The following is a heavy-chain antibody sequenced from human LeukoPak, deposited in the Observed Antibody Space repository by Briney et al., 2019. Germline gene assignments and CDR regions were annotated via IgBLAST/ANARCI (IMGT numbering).Heavy chain of an antibody. V-gene: IGHV3-11*06. D-gene: IGHD6-6*01. CDR2: ISGSGHDI. CDR1: GFTFSDSY. J-gene: IGHJ5*01. Sequence: GGSLRLSCAASGFTFSDSYMTWVRQAPGKGVEWVAYISGSGHDINYSDSVKGRFTISRDNDKNSLYLQMSSLRVEDTAVYYCTRDPRHFDSCGQGPLVTVSS. CDR3: TRDPRHFDS.